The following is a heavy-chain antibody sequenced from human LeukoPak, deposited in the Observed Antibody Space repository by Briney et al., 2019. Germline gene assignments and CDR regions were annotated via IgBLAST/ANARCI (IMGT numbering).Heavy chain of an antibody. Sequence: GGSLRLSCAASGFTFSSYEMNWVRQAPGKGLEWVSYISSSGSTIYYADSVKGRFTISRDNAKNSLYLQMNSLRAEDTAVYYCARDSGATSWGNYYYYYVMDVWGQGTTVTVSS. D-gene: IGHD5-12*01. V-gene: IGHV3-48*03. CDR3: ARDSGATSWGNYYYYYVMDV. J-gene: IGHJ6*02. CDR1: GFTFSSYE. CDR2: ISSSGSTI.